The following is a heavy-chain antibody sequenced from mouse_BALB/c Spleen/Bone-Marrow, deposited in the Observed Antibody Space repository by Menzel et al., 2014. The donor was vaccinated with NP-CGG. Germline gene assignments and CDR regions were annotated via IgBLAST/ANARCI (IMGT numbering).Heavy chain of an antibody. J-gene: IGHJ4*01. CDR1: GYSITSGYS. CDR3: ARGYYYGSSRYAMDY. D-gene: IGHD1-1*01. V-gene: IGHV3-1*02. CDR2: IHYSGST. Sequence: EVQGVESGPDLVRPSQSLSLTCTVTGYSITSGYSWHWIRQFPGNKLEWMGYIHYSGSTNYNPSLKSRISITRDTSKNQFFLQLNSVTTEDTAAYYGARGYYYGSSRYAMDYWGQGTSVTVSS.